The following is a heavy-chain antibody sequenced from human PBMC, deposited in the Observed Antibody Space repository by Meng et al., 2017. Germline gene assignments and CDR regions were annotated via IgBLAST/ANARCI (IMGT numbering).Heavy chain of an antibody. D-gene: IGHD3-10*01. CDR3: ARGYGGLDY. J-gene: IGHJ4*02. Sequence: QLLLQESCSGRVKASQTRSLTCAVSGGSVSSGGYSWNWIRQPPGKGLEWIGYIFHSGTTYYNPSLESRVTISIDMSKNQFSLKVTSATAADTAVYYCARGYGGLDYWGQGTLVTVSS. V-gene: IGHV4-30-2*01. CDR1: GGSVSSGGYS. CDR2: IFHSGTT.